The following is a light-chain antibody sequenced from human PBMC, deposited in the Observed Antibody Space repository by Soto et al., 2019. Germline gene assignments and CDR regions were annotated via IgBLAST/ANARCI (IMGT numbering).Light chain of an antibody. Sequence: EIVMTQSPATLSVSPGERATLSCRASQSVSSNLACYQQKPGQAPRLLIYVASTRATGIPARFSGSGSGTEFTLTISSLQSEDFAVYYCQQYNNWPLTFGGGTKVEIQ. CDR2: VAS. CDR3: QQYNNWPLT. CDR1: QSVSSN. J-gene: IGKJ4*01. V-gene: IGKV3-15*01.